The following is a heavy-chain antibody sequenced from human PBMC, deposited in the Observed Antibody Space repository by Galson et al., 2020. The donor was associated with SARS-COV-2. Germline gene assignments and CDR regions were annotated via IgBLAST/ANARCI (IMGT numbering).Heavy chain of an antibody. CDR2: ISYDGSNK. Sequence: YAMHWVRQAPGKGLEWVTNISYDGSNKYYADSVKGRFTISRDNSKNTRYLQMNSLRAEDKAVYYCARPYSGSYWWGFDYWCQGTLVSVSS. J-gene: IGHJ4*02. D-gene: IGHD1-26*01. V-gene: IGHV3-30*01. CDR3: ARPYSGSYWWGFDY. CDR1: YA.